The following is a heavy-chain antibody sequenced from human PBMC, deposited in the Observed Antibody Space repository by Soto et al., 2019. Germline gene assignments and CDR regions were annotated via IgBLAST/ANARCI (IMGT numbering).Heavy chain of an antibody. CDR3: ASMEYYDILTGFPTANWFDP. V-gene: IGHV4-34*01. CDR1: GGSFSGYY. Sequence: PSETLSLTCAVYGGSFSGYYWSWIRQPPGKGLEWIGEINHSGSTNYNPSLKSRVTISVDTSKNQFSLKLSSVTAADTAVYYCASMEYYDILTGFPTANWFDPWGQGTLVTVSS. CDR2: INHSGST. J-gene: IGHJ5*02. D-gene: IGHD3-9*01.